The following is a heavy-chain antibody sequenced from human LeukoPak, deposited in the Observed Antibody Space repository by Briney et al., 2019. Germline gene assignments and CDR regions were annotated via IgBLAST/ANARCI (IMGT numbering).Heavy chain of an antibody. Sequence: SQTLSLTCAISGDSVSSNSAAWNWIRQSPSRGLEWLGRTYYRSKWYNDYAVSVKSRITMNADTSKNQFSLQLNSVTPEDTAVYYCARDWESSGWEVYLDHWGQGTLVTVSS. CDR2: TYYRSKWYN. CDR3: ARDWESSGWEVYLDH. D-gene: IGHD6-19*01. J-gene: IGHJ4*02. CDR1: GDSVSSNSAA. V-gene: IGHV6-1*01.